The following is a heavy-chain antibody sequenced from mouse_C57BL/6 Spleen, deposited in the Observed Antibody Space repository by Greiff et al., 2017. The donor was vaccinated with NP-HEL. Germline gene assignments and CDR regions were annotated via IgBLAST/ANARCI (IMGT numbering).Heavy chain of an antibody. CDR2: INPSTGGT. J-gene: IGHJ1*03. D-gene: IGHD1-1*01. CDR3: ARPITTTYWYFDV. Sequence: VQLQQSGPELVKPGASVKISCKASGYSFTGYYMNWVKQSPEKSLEWIGEINPSTGGTTYNQKFKAKATLTVDKSSSTAYMQLKSLTSEDSAVYYCARPITTTYWYFDVWGTGTTVTVSS. CDR1: GYSFTGYY. V-gene: IGHV1-42*01.